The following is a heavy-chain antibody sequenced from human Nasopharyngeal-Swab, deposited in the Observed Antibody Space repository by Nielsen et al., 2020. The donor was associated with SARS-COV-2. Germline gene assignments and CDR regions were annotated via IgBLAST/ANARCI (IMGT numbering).Heavy chain of an antibody. CDR3: ARRFHSSSWYTDYDY. D-gene: IGHD6-13*01. Sequence: VRQMPGKGLEWMGIIYPGDSDTRYSPSFQGQVTISADKSISTAYLQWSSLKASDTAMYYCARRFHSSSWYTDYDYWGQGTLVTVSS. V-gene: IGHV5-51*01. J-gene: IGHJ4*02. CDR2: IYPGDSDT.